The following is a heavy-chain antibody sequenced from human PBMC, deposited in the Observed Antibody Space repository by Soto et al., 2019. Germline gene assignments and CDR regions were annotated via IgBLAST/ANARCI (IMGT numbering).Heavy chain of an antibody. J-gene: IGHJ5*02. CDR3: ARVAERTSSFRWFDP. CDR2: IYHSGGT. CDR1: GGSISRYY. D-gene: IGHD2-2*01. V-gene: IGHV4-59*01. Sequence: QVQLQESGPGLVKPSETLSLTCTVSGGSISRYYWSWIRQPPGKGLEWIGHIYHSGGTNYNPSLKSRVTISVDTSKNQFSLRLKSVTPADTAVYYCARVAERTSSFRWFDPWGQGTLVTVSS.